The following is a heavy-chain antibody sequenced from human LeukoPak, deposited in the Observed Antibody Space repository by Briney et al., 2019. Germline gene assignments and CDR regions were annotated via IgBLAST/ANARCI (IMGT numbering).Heavy chain of an antibody. J-gene: IGHJ6*03. Sequence: GGSLRLSCAASGFTFSGSWMHWVRQSPGKGLVWVSRIIGDGSGANYADSVKGRFTISRDNSKNTLSLQVSSLRAEDTAIYYCAKGLKTAVGPYKGYHYYMDVWGKGTTVTVSS. D-gene: IGHD5-18*01. CDR1: GFTFSGSW. CDR2: IIGDGSGA. V-gene: IGHV3-74*01. CDR3: AKGLKTAVGPYKGYHYYMDV.